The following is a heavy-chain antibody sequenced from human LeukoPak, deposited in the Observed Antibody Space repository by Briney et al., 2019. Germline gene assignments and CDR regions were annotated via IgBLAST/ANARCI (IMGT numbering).Heavy chain of an antibody. Sequence: GGSPRLSCAASGFTFSSYAMSWVRQAPGKGLEWVSAISGSGGSTYYADSVKGRFTISRDNAKNSLYLQMNTLRAEDTAVYYCARDHATLDAFDIWGQGTMVTVSS. CDR1: GFTFSSYA. CDR2: ISGSGGST. D-gene: IGHD2-15*01. J-gene: IGHJ3*02. V-gene: IGHV3-23*01. CDR3: ARDHATLDAFDI.